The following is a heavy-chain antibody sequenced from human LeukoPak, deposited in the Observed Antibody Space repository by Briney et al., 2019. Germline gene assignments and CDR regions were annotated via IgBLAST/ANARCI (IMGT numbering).Heavy chain of an antibody. J-gene: IGHJ6*03. CDR1: GGTFSSYA. Sequence: SVKVSCKASGGTFSSYAISWVRQAPGQGLEWMGRIIPIFGTASYAQKFQGRVTITTDESTSTAYMELSSLRSEDTAVYYCARSSGWYSYYYYMDVWGKGTTVTVSS. CDR2: IIPIFGTA. CDR3: ARSSGWYSYYYYMDV. V-gene: IGHV1-69*05. D-gene: IGHD6-19*01.